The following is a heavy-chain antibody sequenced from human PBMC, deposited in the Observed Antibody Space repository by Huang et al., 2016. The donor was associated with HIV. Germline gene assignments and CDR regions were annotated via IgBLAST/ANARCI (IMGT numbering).Heavy chain of an antibody. V-gene: IGHV6-1*01. D-gene: IGHD2-15*01. CDR2: TYYRAKWNH. CDR3: ARVRCSGGYCYGWFDT. J-gene: IGHJ5*02. CDR1: GDRVPSSSSA. Sequence: QVQLQQSGPGLVRPSQTLSLTCAISGDRVPSSSSAWNWIRQSPSSGLGTRSAGTCIGQSPSWCLEWLGRTYYRAKWNHDFAPSVRTRMTINPDTSKNQFSLRLNSVTPDDTAVYYCARVRCSGGYCYGWFDTWGQGILVTVSS.